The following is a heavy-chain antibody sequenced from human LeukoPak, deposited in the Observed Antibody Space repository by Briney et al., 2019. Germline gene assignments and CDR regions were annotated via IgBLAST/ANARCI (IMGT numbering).Heavy chain of an antibody. D-gene: IGHD2-2*01. CDR1: GGSISSGDYY. CDR2: IYYSGST. CDR3: ATLERYCSSTSCYGGIDY. J-gene: IGHJ4*02. Sequence: PSQTLSLTCTVSGGSISSGDYYWSWIRQPPGKGLEGIGYIYYSGSTYYNPSLKSRVTISVDTSKNQFSLKLSSVTAADTAVYYCATLERYCSSTSCYGGIDYWGQGTLVTVSS. V-gene: IGHV4-30-4*01.